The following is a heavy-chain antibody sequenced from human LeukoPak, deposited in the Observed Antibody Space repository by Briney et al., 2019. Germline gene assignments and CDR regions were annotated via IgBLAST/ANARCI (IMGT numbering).Heavy chain of an antibody. D-gene: IGHD6-13*01. CDR2: ISSSSSYI. CDR1: GFTFSSYS. CDR3: ARDSSPPFYYYYMDV. Sequence: GGSLRLSCAASGFTFSSYSMNWVRQAPGKGLEWVSSISSSSSYIYYADSVKGRFTISRDNAENSLYLQMNSLRAEDTAVYYCARDSSPPFYYYYMDVWGKGTTVTVSS. V-gene: IGHV3-21*01. J-gene: IGHJ6*03.